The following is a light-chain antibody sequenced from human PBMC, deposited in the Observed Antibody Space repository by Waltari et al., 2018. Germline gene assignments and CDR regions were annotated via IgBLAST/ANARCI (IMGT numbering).Light chain of an antibody. J-gene: IGKJ1*01. Sequence: DIQMTQSPSTLSASVGDRVTITCRASQSLNNWLAWFQQKPGKAPKVLIYKASILESGVPSRFSGRVSGTEFTLTISSLQPDDFGSYYCQQYQKSPWTFGQGTKVEIK. CDR3: QQYQKSPWT. CDR1: QSLNNW. V-gene: IGKV1-5*03. CDR2: KAS.